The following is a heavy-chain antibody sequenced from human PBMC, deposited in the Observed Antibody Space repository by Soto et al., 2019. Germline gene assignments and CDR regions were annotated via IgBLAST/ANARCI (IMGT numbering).Heavy chain of an antibody. J-gene: IGHJ5*02. V-gene: IGHV3-23*01. CDR3: AGRGFNNWFDP. CDR1: GFTFSSYA. CDR2: ISGSGSTI. D-gene: IGHD3-10*01. Sequence: EVQLLESGGGLVQPGGSLRLSCAASGFTFSSYAMSWVRQAPGKGLEWVSGISGSGSTIYYADSVKGRFTISRDNAKNSLYLQMNSLRAEDTAVYYCAGRGFNNWFDPWGQGTLVTVSS.